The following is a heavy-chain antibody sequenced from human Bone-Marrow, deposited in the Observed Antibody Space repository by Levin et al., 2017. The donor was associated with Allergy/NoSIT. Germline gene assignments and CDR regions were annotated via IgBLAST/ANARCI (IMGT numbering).Heavy chain of an antibody. CDR3: AKDITARCDGMDV. CDR2: ISWNSGSI. J-gene: IGHJ6*02. Sequence: PGGSLRLSCAASGFTFDDYAMYWVRQAPGKGLEWVSGISWNSGSIGYADSVKGRFTISRDNAKNSLYLQMNSLRVEDTALYYCAKDITARCDGMDVWGQGTTVTVSS. CDR1: GFTFDDYA. D-gene: IGHD6-6*01. V-gene: IGHV3-9*01.